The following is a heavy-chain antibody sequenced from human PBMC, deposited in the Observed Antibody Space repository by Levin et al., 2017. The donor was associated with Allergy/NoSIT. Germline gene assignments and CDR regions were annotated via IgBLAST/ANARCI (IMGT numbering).Heavy chain of an antibody. CDR2: IYYSGST. CDR3: ATEGKGAFDI. V-gene: IGHV4-59*01. CDR1: GGSISSYY. J-gene: IGHJ3*02. Sequence: GSLRLSCTVSGGSISSYYWSWIRQPPGKGLEWIGYIYYSGSTNYNPSPKSRVTISVDTSKNQFSLKLSSVTAADTAVYYCATEGKGAFDIWGQGTMVTVSS. D-gene: IGHD3-10*01.